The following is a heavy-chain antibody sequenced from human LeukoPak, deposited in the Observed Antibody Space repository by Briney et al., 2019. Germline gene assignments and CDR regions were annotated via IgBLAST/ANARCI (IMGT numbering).Heavy chain of an antibody. D-gene: IGHD3-10*01. J-gene: IGHJ4*02. V-gene: IGHV4-61*02. Sequence: SETLSLTCTVSGGSINSGSYSWSWIRQPAGKGLEWIGRIYPSGNTNYNPSLKSRVTISVDTSKNQFSLKLSSVTAADTAVYYCARDPFGEGGINYWGQGTLVTVSS. CDR1: GGSINSGSYS. CDR2: IYPSGNT. CDR3: ARDPFGEGGINY.